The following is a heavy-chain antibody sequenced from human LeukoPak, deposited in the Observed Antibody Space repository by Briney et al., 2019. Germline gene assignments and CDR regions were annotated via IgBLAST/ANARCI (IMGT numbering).Heavy chain of an antibody. V-gene: IGHV4-39*01. CDR3: ARQFEF. CDR1: GGSISSSSYC. CDR2: ICYSGST. Sequence: SSETLSLTCTVSGGSISSSSYCWGWIRQPPGKGLEWIESICYSGSTFYNPSLKSRVTLSVDTSKNHISLKLTSVTASDTAIYYCARQFEFWGQGTLVTVSS. J-gene: IGHJ4*02.